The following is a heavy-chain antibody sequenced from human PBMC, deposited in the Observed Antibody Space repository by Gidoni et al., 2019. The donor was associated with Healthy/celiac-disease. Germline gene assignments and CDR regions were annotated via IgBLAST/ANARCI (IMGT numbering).Heavy chain of an antibody. CDR2: IYHSGST. CDR3: ERRGAVAGTRHFDY. J-gene: IGHJ4*02. Sequence: QVQLQASGPGLVKPSGTLSLTCAVSGGSINSSNWWSWVRQPPGKGLEWIGEIYHSGSTNYHPSLKSRVTISVDKSKNQFSLKLSSVTAADTAVYYCERRGAVAGTRHFDYWGQGTLVTVSS. V-gene: IGHV4-4*02. CDR1: GGSINSSNW. D-gene: IGHD6-19*01.